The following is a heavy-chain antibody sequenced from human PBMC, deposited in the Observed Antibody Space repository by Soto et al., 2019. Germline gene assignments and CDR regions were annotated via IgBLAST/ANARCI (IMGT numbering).Heavy chain of an antibody. CDR2: ISGSGSTT. J-gene: IGHJ4*02. Sequence: GGSLRLSCTASGFTFSDYYMSWIRQAPGKGLEWLAYISGSGSTTYYTDSVKGRFAISRDNARTSLYLQINSLRVEDSAVYYCARSSLTYFEFWGQGXLVTVSS. CDR1: GFTFSDYY. V-gene: IGHV3-11*01. CDR3: ARSSLTYFEF.